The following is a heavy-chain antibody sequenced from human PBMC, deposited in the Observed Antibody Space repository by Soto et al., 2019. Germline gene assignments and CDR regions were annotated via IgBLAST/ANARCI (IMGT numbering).Heavy chain of an antibody. J-gene: IGHJ4*02. CDR1: GGSISTGSYY. Sequence: SETLSLTCSVSGGSISTGSYYWGWIRQPPGKGLEWIGSIYYSGSAYYNPSLKSRVTISVDTSRNQFSLKLNSVTAADTAVYYCARDDPKLLLDYWGQGTLVTVSS. CDR3: ARDDPKLLLDY. CDR2: IYYSGSA. V-gene: IGHV4-39*02. D-gene: IGHD2-15*01.